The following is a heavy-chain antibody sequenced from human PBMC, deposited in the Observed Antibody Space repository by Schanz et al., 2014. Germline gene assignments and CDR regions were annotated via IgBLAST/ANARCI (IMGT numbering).Heavy chain of an antibody. Sequence: QVQLVESGGGVVQPGGSLRLSCESSGFTFNGHAMHWVRQAPGKGLEWVAVTSYDGSQKYYTDSVKGRFTVSRDNSKNTLYLQMDSLRAEDTAVYYCARDPNSVNEIDYWGQGTLVTVSS. V-gene: IGHV3-30*04. J-gene: IGHJ4*02. D-gene: IGHD5-12*01. CDR1: GFTFNGHA. CDR3: ARDPNSVNEIDY. CDR2: TSYDGSQK.